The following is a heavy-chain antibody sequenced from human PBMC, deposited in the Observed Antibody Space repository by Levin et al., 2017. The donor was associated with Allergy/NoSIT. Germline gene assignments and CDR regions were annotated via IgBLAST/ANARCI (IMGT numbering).Heavy chain of an antibody. Sequence: GESLKISCKGSGYSFTTYWIGWVRQMPGKGLEWMGIIYPGDSDTRYSPSFQGQVTISADKSISTAYLQWYSLKASDTALYYCGRQGSRWELPDYWGQGTLVTVSS. V-gene: IGHV5-51*01. D-gene: IGHD1-26*01. CDR2: IYPGDSDT. J-gene: IGHJ4*02. CDR3: GRQGSRWELPDY. CDR1: GYSFTTYW.